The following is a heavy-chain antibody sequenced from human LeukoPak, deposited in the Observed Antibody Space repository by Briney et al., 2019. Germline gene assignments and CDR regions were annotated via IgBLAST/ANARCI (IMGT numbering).Heavy chain of an antibody. J-gene: IGHJ4*02. CDR2: ISGSGGST. V-gene: IGHV3-23*01. CDR3: AKVGVVRSEYFDY. D-gene: IGHD3-22*01. CDR1: GFTFSSYA. Sequence: GGSLRLSCAASGFTFSSYAMSWVRQAPGKGLEWVSAISGSGGSTYYADSVKGRFTISRDNSKNTLYLQMNSLRVEDTAVYYCAKVGVVRSEYFDYWGQGTLVTVSS.